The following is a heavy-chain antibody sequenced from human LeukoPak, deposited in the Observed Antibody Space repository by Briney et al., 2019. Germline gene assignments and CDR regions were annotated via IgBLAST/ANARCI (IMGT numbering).Heavy chain of an antibody. CDR2: IYSGGST. D-gene: IGHD3-16*01. V-gene: IGHV3-66*01. Sequence: GGSLRLSCAASGFIVSSNYMSWVRQAPGKGLEWVSVIYSGGSTYYADSVKGRFTISRDNSKNTLYLQMNSLRAEDTAVYYCARVVKDYVWGSYVMDAFDIWGQGTMVTVSS. CDR3: ARVVKDYVWGSYVMDAFDI. CDR1: GFIVSSNY. J-gene: IGHJ3*02.